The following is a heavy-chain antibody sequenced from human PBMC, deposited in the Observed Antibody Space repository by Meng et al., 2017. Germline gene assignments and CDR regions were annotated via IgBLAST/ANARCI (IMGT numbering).Heavy chain of an antibody. J-gene: IGHJ4*02. Sequence: ASVMVSCKASGYTFSGYYMHWVRQAPGQGLEWMGQINPNSGGTNYAQKFQSRVTMTRDTSISTAYMEQSRLRADDTAVYYCARDLDGYSYDLNSFDYWGQGTLVTVSS. CDR1: GYTFSGYY. CDR2: INPNSGGT. V-gene: IGHV1-2*06. D-gene: IGHD5-18*01. CDR3: ARDLDGYSYDLNSFDY.